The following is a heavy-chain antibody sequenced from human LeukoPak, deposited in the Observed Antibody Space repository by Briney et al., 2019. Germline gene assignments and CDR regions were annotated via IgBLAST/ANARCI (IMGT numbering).Heavy chain of an antibody. V-gene: IGHV3-23*01. CDR3: AKTGYSSSWYGYYYGMDV. J-gene: IGHJ6*02. Sequence: GWSLRLSCAASGFTFSSYAMSWVRQAPGKGLEWVSAISGSGGSTYYADSVKGRFTISRDNSKDTLYLQMNSLRAEDTAVYYCAKTGYSSSWYGYYYGMDVWGQGTTVTVSS. CDR2: ISGSGGST. D-gene: IGHD6-13*01. CDR1: GFTFSSYA.